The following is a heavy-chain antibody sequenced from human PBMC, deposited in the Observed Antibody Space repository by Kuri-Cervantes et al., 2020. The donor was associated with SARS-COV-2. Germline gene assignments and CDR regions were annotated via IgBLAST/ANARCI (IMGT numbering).Heavy chain of an antibody. CDR2: IGTAGDT. V-gene: IGHV3-13*04. D-gene: IGHD6-6*01. Sequence: GESLKISCAASGFTFSSYDMHWVRQVTGKGLEWVSAIGTAGDTYYPGSVEGRFTISRDNSKNTLYLQMNSLRAEDTAVYYCARDSGSSSIRGYFDYWGQGTLVTVSS. CDR1: GFTFSSYD. J-gene: IGHJ4*02. CDR3: ARDSGSSSIRGYFDY.